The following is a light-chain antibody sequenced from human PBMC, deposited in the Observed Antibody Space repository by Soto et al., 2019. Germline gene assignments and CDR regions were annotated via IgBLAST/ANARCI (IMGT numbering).Light chain of an antibody. V-gene: IGKV1-5*01. CDR2: DAS. CDR1: QSISSW. CDR3: QQYNRSSLT. J-gene: IGKJ4*01. Sequence: DIQMTQSPSTLSASVGERVTITCRASQSISSWLAWYQQKPGQAPKLLIYDASSLESGVPSRFSGSGSDTYFTLTINNLQPDDFATYHCQQYNRSSLTFGGGTKVEIK.